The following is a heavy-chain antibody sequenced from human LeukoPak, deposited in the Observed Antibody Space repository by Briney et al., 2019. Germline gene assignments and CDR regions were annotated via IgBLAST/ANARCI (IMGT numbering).Heavy chain of an antibody. CDR2: ISSSSSFI. CDR1: GFTFSSYE. V-gene: IGHV3-21*01. D-gene: IGHD6-13*01. J-gene: IGHJ4*02. Sequence: GGSLRLSYAASGFTFSSYEMNWVRQAPWKGLEFVSSISSSSSFIYYADSVKGRFTISRDNAKKSLSLQMNSLRADDTAVYYCARGYSSSWYLDWGQGTLVTVSS. CDR3: ARGYSSSWYLD.